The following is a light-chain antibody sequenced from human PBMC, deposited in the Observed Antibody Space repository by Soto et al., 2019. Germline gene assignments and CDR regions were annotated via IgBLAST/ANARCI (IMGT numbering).Light chain of an antibody. Sequence: QSALTQPASVSGSPGQSVTISCSGSDIGNYNLVSWYQHLPGRAPKLLIFEVTMRPSGISDRFSGSKSASTASLTISGLQAEDEADYYCCSYAGSGTDNYVFGSGTKVTVL. V-gene: IGLV2-23*02. CDR3: CSYAGSGTDNYV. J-gene: IGLJ1*01. CDR2: EVT. CDR1: SDIGNYNL.